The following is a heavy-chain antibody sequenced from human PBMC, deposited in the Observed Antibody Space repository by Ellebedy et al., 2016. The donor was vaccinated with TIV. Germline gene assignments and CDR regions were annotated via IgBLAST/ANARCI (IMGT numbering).Heavy chain of an antibody. V-gene: IGHV4-4*02. CDR3: ASARITMVRGVSNWFNP. D-gene: IGHD3-10*01. Sequence: SETLSLXCAVSGGSISSSNWWRWVRQPPGKGLEWIGEIYHSGSTNYNPSLKSRVTISVDTSKNQFSLKLSSVTAADTAVYYCASARITMVRGVSNWFNPWGQGTLVTVSS. CDR2: IYHSGST. CDR1: GGSISSSNW. J-gene: IGHJ5*02.